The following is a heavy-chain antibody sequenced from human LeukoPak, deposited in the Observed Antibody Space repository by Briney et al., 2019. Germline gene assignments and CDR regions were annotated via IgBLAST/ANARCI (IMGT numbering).Heavy chain of an antibody. V-gene: IGHV4-30-4*08. CDR3: ARANWSGNVAYMDV. Sequence: SQTLSLTCTVPGGSISSGDYYWSWIRQPPGKGLELIGYIYYSGRTYYNPSLKSRVTISVDTSKNQFSLKLSSVTAADTAVYYCARANWSGNVAYMDVWGKGTTVTVSS. D-gene: IGHD3-3*01. J-gene: IGHJ6*03. CDR2: IYYSGRT. CDR1: GGSISSGDYY.